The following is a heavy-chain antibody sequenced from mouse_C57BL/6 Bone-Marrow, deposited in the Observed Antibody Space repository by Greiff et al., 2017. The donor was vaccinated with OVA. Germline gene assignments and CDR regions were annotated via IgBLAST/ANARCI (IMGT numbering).Heavy chain of an antibody. CDR2: IHRSGGST. Sequence: QVQLQQPGAELVKPGASVKLSCKASGYTFTSYWMPWVKQRPGQGLEWIGIIHRSGGSTNYHEKFKSRATLTVDKSSSTAYMQLSSLTSEDSAVYYCARGTYEGYSWFAYWGQGTLVTVYA. CDR1: GYTFTSYW. CDR3: ARGTYEGYSWFAY. D-gene: IGHD2-3*01. J-gene: IGHJ3*01. V-gene: IGHV1-64*01.